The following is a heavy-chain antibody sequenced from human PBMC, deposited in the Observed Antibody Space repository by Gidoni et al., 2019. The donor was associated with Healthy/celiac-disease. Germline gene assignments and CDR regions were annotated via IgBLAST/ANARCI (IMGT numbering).Heavy chain of an antibody. CDR2: MSWNSGSI. D-gene: IGHD3-9*01. Sequence: EVQLVESGGGLVQPGRSLRLSCAASGFTFDDYAMHWVRQAPGKGLEWVSGMSWNSGSIGYADSVKGRFTISRDNAKNSLYLQMNSLRAEDTALYYCAKDNNFDWLGAGMDVWGQGTTVTVSS. J-gene: IGHJ6*02. V-gene: IGHV3-9*01. CDR3: AKDNNFDWLGAGMDV. CDR1: GFTFDDYA.